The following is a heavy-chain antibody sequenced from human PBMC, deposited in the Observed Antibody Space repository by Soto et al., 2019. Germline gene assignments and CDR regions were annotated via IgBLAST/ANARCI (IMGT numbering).Heavy chain of an antibody. CDR1: GFTFSTYG. CDR2: ISYDGSNK. Sequence: QVQLVESGGGVVQPGRSLRLSCAASGFTFSTYGMHWVRQAPGKGLEWVAVISYDGSNKYYADSVKGRFTISRDNSQNTLDLQMNSLRTEDTAVYFCIRGPYYGSGTLDYWGRGNLVTVSS. V-gene: IGHV3-30*03. CDR3: IRGPYYGSGTLDY. J-gene: IGHJ4*02. D-gene: IGHD3-10*01.